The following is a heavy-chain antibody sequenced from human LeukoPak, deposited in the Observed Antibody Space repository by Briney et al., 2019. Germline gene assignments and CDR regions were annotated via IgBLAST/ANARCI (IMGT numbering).Heavy chain of an antibody. V-gene: IGHV2-5*02. CDR3: AHTGDCGGYCELDY. D-gene: IGHD2-21*02. Sequence: ESGPTLVKPAQTLTLTCTFSGFSLSTSGVGVGWIRQPPGKALEWLALIYWDDDKRYSPSLKSRLTITKDTSKNQVVLTMTNMDPVDTATSYCAHTGDCGGYCELDYWVQGTLVTVSS. CDR2: IYWDDDK. J-gene: IGHJ4*02. CDR1: GFSLSTSGVG.